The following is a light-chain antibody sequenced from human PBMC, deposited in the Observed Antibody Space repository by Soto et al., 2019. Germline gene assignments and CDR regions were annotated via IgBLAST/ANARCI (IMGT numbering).Light chain of an antibody. CDR2: WAS. V-gene: IGKV4-1*01. J-gene: IGKJ1*01. Sequence: DIVMTQSPDSLAVSLGERATINCKSSQSVLYSSNNKNYLAWYQQKPGQPPKLLIYWASTRESGVPDRFSGSGPGTDVTLTISSLQAEDVAVYYCHYSTPWTFGQGTKVEIK. CDR1: QSVLYSSNNKNY. CDR3: HYSTPWT.